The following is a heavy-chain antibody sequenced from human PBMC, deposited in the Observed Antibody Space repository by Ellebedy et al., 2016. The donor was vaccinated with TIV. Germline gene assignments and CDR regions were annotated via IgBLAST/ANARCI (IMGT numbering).Heavy chain of an antibody. D-gene: IGHD3-3*01. CDR1: RVTFRSYW. Sequence: GESLKISCAASRVTFRSYWMHWVRQAPGEGLVWVARINNDGSSTNYADSVKGRFTISRDNAESILYLQMNSLRAEDTAVYYCARDWSGYFDPWGQGTLVTVSS. CDR2: INNDGSST. J-gene: IGHJ5*02. CDR3: ARDWSGYFDP. V-gene: IGHV3-74*01.